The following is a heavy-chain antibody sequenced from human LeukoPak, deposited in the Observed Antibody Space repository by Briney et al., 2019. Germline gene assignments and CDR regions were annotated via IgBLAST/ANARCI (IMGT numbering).Heavy chain of an antibody. J-gene: IGHJ5*02. CDR2: IYYSGST. Sequence: PSETLSLTCTVSGGSISSSSYYWGWIRQPPGRGLEWIGNIYYSGSTYYNPSLKSRVTISVDTSKNQFSLKLSSVTAADTAVYYCARFNVEYSSSWYGGNWFDPWGQGTLVTVSS. CDR1: GGSISSSSYY. CDR3: ARFNVEYSSSWYGGNWFDP. V-gene: IGHV4-39*07. D-gene: IGHD6-13*01.